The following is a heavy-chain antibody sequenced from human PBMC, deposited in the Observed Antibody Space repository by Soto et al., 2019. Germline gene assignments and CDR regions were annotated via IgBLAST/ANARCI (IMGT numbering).Heavy chain of an antibody. D-gene: IGHD3-22*01. CDR1: GYTFTGDY. CDR2: INPNNGGF. J-gene: IGHJ4*02. CDR3: ARGWHYYDSSGHYLAY. Sequence: ASVKVSCKASGYTFTGDYVHWRRQAPGQGLEWMGWINPNNGGFNYAQEFQGRVTLTRDTPVSTVYMDLSRLTSDDTAVYYCARGWHYYDSSGHYLAYWGQGTLVTVSS. V-gene: IGHV1-2*02.